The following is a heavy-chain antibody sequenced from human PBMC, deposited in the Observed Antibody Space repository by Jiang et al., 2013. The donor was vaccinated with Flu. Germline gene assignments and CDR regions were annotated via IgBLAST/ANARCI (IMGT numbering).Heavy chain of an antibody. CDR1: GFSLSTSGVG. CDR2: IYWDDDK. J-gene: IGHJ5*02. CDR3: AHRLIHITSNWFHP. Sequence: KPTQTLTLTCTFSGFSLSTSGVGVGWIRQPPGKALEWLAPIYWDDDKRYSPSLKSRLTITKDTSKNQVVLTMTNMDPVDTATYYCAHRLIHITSNWFHPWGQGTLVTVSS. D-gene: IGHD1-14*01. V-gene: IGHV2-5*02.